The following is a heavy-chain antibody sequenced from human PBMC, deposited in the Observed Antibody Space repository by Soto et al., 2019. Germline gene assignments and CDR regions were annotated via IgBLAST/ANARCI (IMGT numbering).Heavy chain of an antibody. Sequence: ASVKVSCKASGYTFTSYYMHWVRQAPGQGLEWMGIINPSGGSTSYAQKFQGRVTMTRDTSTSTVYMELSSLRSEDTAVYYCAREGFETTVTPVFVITQPPPSGSSGMDVWGQGTTVTVSS. J-gene: IGHJ6*02. CDR2: INPSGGST. CDR1: GYTFTSYY. CDR3: AREGFETTVTPVFVITQPPPSGSSGMDV. D-gene: IGHD4-4*01. V-gene: IGHV1-46*01.